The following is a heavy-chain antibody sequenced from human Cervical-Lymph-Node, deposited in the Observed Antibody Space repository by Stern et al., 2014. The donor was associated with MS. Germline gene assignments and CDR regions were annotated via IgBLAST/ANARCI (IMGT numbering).Heavy chain of an antibody. J-gene: IGHJ4*02. CDR2: ISRGGSYI. CDR3: ARGRGGNYRYYFDY. D-gene: IGHD4-23*01. CDR1: GFTFSSYS. Sequence: EDQLVESGGGLVKPGGSLRLSCAASGFTFSSYSMNWVRQAPGQGLEWVGSISRGGSYIYYADSLKGRFTISRDNAKNSLYLQMNSLRAEDTAVYYCARGRGGNYRYYFDYWGQGTLVTVSS. V-gene: IGHV3-21*01.